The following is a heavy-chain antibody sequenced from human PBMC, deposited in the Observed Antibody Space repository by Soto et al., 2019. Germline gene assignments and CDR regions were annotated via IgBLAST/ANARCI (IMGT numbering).Heavy chain of an antibody. Sequence: GASVKVSCKASGYTFTGYYMHWVRQAPGQGLEWMGWINPNSGGTNYAQKFQGRVTMTRDTSISTAYLQWSSLKASDTAIYYCARQYGVNLDYWGQGTSVTVSS. D-gene: IGHD2-2*01. J-gene: IGHJ4*02. CDR2: INPNSGGT. V-gene: IGHV1-2*02. CDR1: GYTFTGYY. CDR3: ARQYGVNLDY.